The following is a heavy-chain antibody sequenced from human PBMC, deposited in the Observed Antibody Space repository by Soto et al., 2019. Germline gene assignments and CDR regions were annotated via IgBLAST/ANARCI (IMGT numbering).Heavy chain of an antibody. Sequence: QVKLVQSGAEVEKPGASVKVSCKASGYTFISYGISWVRQAPGQGREWMGCISAYNDNTNYAQQLHGRVTMTTDTDTSTAYMDLRIRPADAAAVSYCARGWAAAGTFDYWGQGTLVTVSS. V-gene: IGHV1-18*01. CDR1: GYTFISYG. CDR3: ARGWAAAGTFDY. D-gene: IGHD6-13*01. CDR2: ISAYNDNT. J-gene: IGHJ4*02.